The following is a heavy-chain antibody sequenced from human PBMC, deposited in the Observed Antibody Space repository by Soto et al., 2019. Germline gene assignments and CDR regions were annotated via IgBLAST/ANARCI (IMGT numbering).Heavy chain of an antibody. CDR3: ARGGNRYSNVASGVGGFDY. CDR1: GASISSSY. J-gene: IGHJ4*02. D-gene: IGHD5-12*01. CDR2: VYHTGAT. V-gene: IGHV4-59*01. Sequence: ASETLSLTCTVSGASISSSYWSWIRQSPERGLEWSAYVYHTGATNYNPSLKSRVTISLDTAKAQFSLNLTSLTTADTAVYFCARGGNRYSNVASGVGGFDYWGQGSLVTVSS.